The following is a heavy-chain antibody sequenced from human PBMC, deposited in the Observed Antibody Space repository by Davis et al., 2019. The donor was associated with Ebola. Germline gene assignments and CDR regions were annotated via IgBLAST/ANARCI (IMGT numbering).Heavy chain of an antibody. V-gene: IGHV4-34*01. CDR1: GRSFSGYY. CDR3: ARAPWYYGSGSRYYFDY. Sequence: SETLSLTCAVYGRSFSGYYWSWIRQPPGKGLEWIGEINHSGSTNYNPSLKSRVTISVDTSKNQFSLKLSSVTAADTAVYYCARAPWYYGSGSRYYFDYWGQGTLVTVSS. J-gene: IGHJ4*02. D-gene: IGHD3-10*01. CDR2: INHSGST.